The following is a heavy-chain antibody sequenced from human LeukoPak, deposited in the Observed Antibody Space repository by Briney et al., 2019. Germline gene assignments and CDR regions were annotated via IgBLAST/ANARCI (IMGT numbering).Heavy chain of an antibody. J-gene: IGHJ4*02. CDR2: INDGNGNT. Sequence: ASVNVSCKSSGYTFTSYAMHWVRQAPGQGLEWIGWINDGNGNTKYSQKFQGRVTITRDTSASTAYLELSSLRSEDPAVSFCARGTGLVRGLSPTYSSDYWGQGTLVTVSS. CDR3: ARGTGLVRGLSPTYSSDY. D-gene: IGHD3-10*01. V-gene: IGHV1-3*01. CDR1: GYTFTSYA.